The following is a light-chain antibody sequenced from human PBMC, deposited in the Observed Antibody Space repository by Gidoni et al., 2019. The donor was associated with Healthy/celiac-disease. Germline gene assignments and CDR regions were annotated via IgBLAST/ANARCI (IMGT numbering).Light chain of an antibody. CDR1: NSGSKS. CDR3: QVWDSSSDHLWV. Sequence: SYVLTQPPSVSVAPGQTARITCGGNNSGSKSVHWYQQQPGQAPVLGVYDDSDRPSGIPERFSGSNSGNTATLTISRVEAGDEADYYCQVWDSSSDHLWVFGGGTKLTVL. V-gene: IGLV3-21*02. J-gene: IGLJ3*02. CDR2: DDS.